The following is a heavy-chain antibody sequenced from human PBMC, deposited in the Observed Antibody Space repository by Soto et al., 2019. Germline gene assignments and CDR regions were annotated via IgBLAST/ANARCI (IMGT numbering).Heavy chain of an antibody. D-gene: IGHD2-2*01. Sequence: GGPLRLSCAASGFTFSTFNMNWVRQAPGKGLEWVSYISSSGSTIYYADSVKGRFTIPRDNAKNSLYRQMNRLRDEETAVYYCAREGEGHCISSSCLNWFDPWGQGTMVTVSS. CDR2: ISSSGSTI. CDR1: GFTFSTFN. J-gene: IGHJ5*02. CDR3: AREGEGHCISSSCLNWFDP. V-gene: IGHV3-48*02.